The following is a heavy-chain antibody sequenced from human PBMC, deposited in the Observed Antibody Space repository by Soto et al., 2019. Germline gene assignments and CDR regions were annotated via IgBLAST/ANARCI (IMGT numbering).Heavy chain of an antibody. CDR3: ARSYSRVVVPAARSGYYYGMDV. D-gene: IGHD2-2*01. V-gene: IGHV1-69*06. Sequence: SVKVSRKASGGTFSSYAISWVRQAPGQGLEWMGGIIPIFGTANYAQKFQGRVTITADKSTSTAYMELSSLRSEDTAVYYCARSYSRVVVPAARSGYYYGMDVWGQGTTVTV. CDR1: GGTFSSYA. CDR2: IIPIFGTA. J-gene: IGHJ6*02.